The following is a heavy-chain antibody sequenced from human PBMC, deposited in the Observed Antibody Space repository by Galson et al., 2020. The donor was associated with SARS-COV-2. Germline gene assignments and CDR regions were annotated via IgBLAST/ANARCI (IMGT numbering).Heavy chain of an antibody. CDR2: ISGSGGST. J-gene: IGHJ4*02. V-gene: IGHV3-23*01. D-gene: IGHD3-9*01. CDR1: GFTFSSYA. CDR3: AKDTYYDILTGPTGHDY. Sequence: GGSLRLSCAASGFTFSSYAMSWVRQAPGKGLEGVSAISGSGGSTYCADSVKGRFTISRDNSKNTLYLQMNSLRAEDTAVYYCAKDTYYDILTGPTGHDYWGQGTLVTVSS.